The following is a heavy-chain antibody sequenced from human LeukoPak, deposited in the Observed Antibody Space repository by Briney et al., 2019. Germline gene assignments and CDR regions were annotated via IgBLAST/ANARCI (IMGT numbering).Heavy chain of an antibody. CDR3: ARVEVVVPAAIRYSWFDP. D-gene: IGHD2-2*01. Sequence: AGGSLRLSCAASGFTFSSYSMNWVRQPPGKGLEWIGEINHSGSTNYNPSLKSRVTISVDTSKNQFSLKLSSVTAADTAVYYCARVEVVVPAAIRYSWFDPWGQGTLVTVSS. CDR2: INHSGST. V-gene: IGHV4-34*01. CDR1: GFTFSSYS. J-gene: IGHJ5*02.